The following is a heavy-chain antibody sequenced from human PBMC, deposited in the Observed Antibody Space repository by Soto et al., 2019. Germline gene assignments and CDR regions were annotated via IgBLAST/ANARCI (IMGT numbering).Heavy chain of an antibody. CDR3: ARDIITVIGGQIYYYFGMDV. J-gene: IGHJ6*02. D-gene: IGHD3-10*01. V-gene: IGHV4-34*01. CDR2: INQRGTT. CDR1: GGSFRDYY. Sequence: SETLSLTCAVNGGSFRDYYWSWIRQAPGKGLEWIGEINQRGTTHYNPSLKGRVNISIDTSKNQFSLNLTSVTAADTATYYCARDIITVIGGQIYYYFGMDVWGQGTTVTVSS.